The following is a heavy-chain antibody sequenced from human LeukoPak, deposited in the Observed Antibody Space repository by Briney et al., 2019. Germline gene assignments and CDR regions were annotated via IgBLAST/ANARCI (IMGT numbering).Heavy chain of an antibody. CDR2: IIPIFGTA. J-gene: IGHJ5*02. CDR1: GGTFSSYA. CDR3: ARAREMATVNWFDP. Sequence: SVKVSCKASGGTFSSYAISWVRQAPGQGLEWMGGIIPIFGTANYAQKFRGRVTITTDESTSTAYMELSSLRSEDTAVYYCARAREMATVNWFDPWGQGTLVTVSS. D-gene: IGHD5-24*01. V-gene: IGHV1-69*05.